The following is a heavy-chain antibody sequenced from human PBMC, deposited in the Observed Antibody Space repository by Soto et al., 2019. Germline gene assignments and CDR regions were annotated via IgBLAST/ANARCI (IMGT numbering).Heavy chain of an antibody. J-gene: IGHJ4*02. CDR3: AREGGVWGSFRYFDY. CDR2: ISPYNGNT. V-gene: IGHV1-18*04. D-gene: IGHD3-16*02. Sequence: VQLVQSGVEVQKPGASVKVSCKASGYTFSSYVINWLRQAHGQGLEWMGWISPYNGNTNYGQNLQGRVTMTTDTSTSIVDMELRSLRSDDTAVYYCAREGGVWGSFRYFDYWGQGTLVTVSP. CDR1: GYTFSSYV.